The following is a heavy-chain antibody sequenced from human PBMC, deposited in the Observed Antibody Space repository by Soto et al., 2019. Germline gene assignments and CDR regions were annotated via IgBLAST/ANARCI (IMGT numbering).Heavy chain of an antibody. CDR2: ISSSSSTI. D-gene: IGHD6-13*01. J-gene: IGHJ4*02. V-gene: IGHV3-48*01. Sequence: GGSLRLSCAASGFTFSSYSMNWVRQAPGKGLEWVSYISSSSSTIYYADSVKGRFTISRDNAKNSLYLQMNSLRAEDTVVYYCARDNSSSWPDPIDYWGQGTLVTVSS. CDR3: ARDNSSSWPDPIDY. CDR1: GFTFSSYS.